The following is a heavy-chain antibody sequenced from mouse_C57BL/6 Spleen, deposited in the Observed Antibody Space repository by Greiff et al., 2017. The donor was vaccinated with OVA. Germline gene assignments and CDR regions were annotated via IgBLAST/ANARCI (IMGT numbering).Heavy chain of an antibody. Sequence: VQLQQPGAELVKPGASVKLSCKASGYTFTSYWMHWVKQRPGQGLEWIGMIHPNSGSNKYNEKFKSKATLTVDKSSSTAYMQLSSLTSEDSAVYYCARDLPEDYWGKGTTLTVSS. CDR1: GYTFTSYW. V-gene: IGHV1-64*01. J-gene: IGHJ2*01. CDR2: IHPNSGSN. CDR3: ARDLPEDY.